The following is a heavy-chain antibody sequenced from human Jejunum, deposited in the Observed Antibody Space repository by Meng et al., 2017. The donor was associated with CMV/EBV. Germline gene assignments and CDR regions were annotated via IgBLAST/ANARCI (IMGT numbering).Heavy chain of an antibody. D-gene: IGHD3-3*01. J-gene: IGHJ5*02. CDR1: RYS. CDR2: ISSSSSTI. V-gene: IGHV3-48*04. CDR3: ARGVPNYDFWSGYYNWFDP. Sequence: RYSMNWVRQAPRKGLGWVSYISSSSSTIYYADSVKGRFTISRDNAKNSLYLQMNSLRAEDTAVYYCARGVPNYDFWSGYYNWFDPWGQGTLVTVSS.